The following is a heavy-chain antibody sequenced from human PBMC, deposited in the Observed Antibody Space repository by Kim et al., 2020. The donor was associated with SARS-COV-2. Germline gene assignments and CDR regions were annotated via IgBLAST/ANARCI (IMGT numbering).Heavy chain of an antibody. CDR2: INPNSGGT. J-gene: IGHJ1*01. Sequence: ASVKVSCKASGYTFTGYYMHWVRQAPGQGLEWMGWINPNSGGTNYAQKFQGRVTMTRDTSISTAYMELSRLRSDDTAVYYCARNGGYSYGYWYFQHWGQGTLVTVSS. CDR1: GYTFTGYY. CDR3: ARNGGYSYGYWYFQH. D-gene: IGHD5-18*01. V-gene: IGHV1-2*02.